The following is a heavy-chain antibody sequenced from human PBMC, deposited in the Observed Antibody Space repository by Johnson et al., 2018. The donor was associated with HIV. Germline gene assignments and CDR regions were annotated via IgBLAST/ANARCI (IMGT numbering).Heavy chain of an antibody. V-gene: IGHV3-33*01. D-gene: IGHD6-13*01. CDR1: GFTFSSYG. Sequence: VQLVESGGGVVQPGRSLRLSCAASGFTFSSYGMHWVRQATGKGLEWVAVIWYDGSNKYYADSVKGRFTISRDNAKNTLYLQMNSLRAEDTAVYYCAREQELIGERAFDIWGQGTMVTVSS. CDR2: IWYDGSNK. CDR3: AREQELIGERAFDI. J-gene: IGHJ3*02.